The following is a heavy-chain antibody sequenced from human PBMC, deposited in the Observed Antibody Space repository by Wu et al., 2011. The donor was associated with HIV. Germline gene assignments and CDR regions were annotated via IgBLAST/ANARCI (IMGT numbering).Heavy chain of an antibody. CDR1: GDTFSTYG. CDR3: ARGDILTGAPEYYFDY. CDR2: IIPILGTV. V-gene: IGHV1-69*14. D-gene: IGHD3-9*01. Sequence: QVQLVQSGAEVKKPGSSVKVSCKASGDTFSTYGINWVRQAPGQGLEWMGGIIPILGTVKYAQKFQGRVTITADKSTSTAYMELSSLRSEDTAIYYCARGDILTGAPEYYFDYWGQGTLVTVSS. J-gene: IGHJ4*02.